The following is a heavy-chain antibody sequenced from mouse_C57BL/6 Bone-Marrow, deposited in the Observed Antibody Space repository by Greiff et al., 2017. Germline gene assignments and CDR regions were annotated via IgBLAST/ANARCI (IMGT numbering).Heavy chain of an antibody. CDR3: ARVSYGTSESYFDY. Sequence: EVKLQQSGPELVKPGASVKIPCKASGYTFTDYNMDWVKQSPGKSLEWIGDIYPNNGGTIYNQKFKGKATLTVDKSSSTAYMELRSLTSEDTAVYYCARVSYGTSESYFDYWCQGTTLTVSS. J-gene: IGHJ2*01. CDR2: IYPNNGGT. CDR1: GYTFTDYN. V-gene: IGHV1-18*01. D-gene: IGHD2-1*01.